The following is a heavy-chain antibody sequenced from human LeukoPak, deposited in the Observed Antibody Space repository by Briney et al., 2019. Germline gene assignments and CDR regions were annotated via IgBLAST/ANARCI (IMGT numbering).Heavy chain of an antibody. CDR3: TTLPRYGYGLDY. CDR2: IKSKTDGGTT. CDR1: GFTFSNAW. Sequence: PGGSLRLSCAASGFTFSNAWMSWVRQAPGKGLEWVGRIKSKTDGGTTDYAAPVKGRFTISRDDSKNTLYLQMNSLKTEDTAVYYCTTLPRYGYGLDYWGQGTLVTVSS. V-gene: IGHV3-15*01. D-gene: IGHD3-9*01. J-gene: IGHJ4*02.